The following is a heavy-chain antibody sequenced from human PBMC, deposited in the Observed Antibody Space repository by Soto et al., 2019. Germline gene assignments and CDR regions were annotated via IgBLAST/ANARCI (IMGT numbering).Heavy chain of an antibody. D-gene: IGHD3-22*01. J-gene: IGHJ5*01. CDR3: STRAYDTNGYYRFDP. CDR1: GGSFSGYS. V-gene: IGHV4-34*01. CDR2: INHSGRV. Sequence: KPSETLSLTCAVYGGSFSGYSWTWIRQSPGKGLEWIGDINHSGRVNYSPSLKSRVTISLDTSKNQFSLTLSAVTAADTAMYYCSTRAYDTNGYYRFDPGGQGTRVTVSS.